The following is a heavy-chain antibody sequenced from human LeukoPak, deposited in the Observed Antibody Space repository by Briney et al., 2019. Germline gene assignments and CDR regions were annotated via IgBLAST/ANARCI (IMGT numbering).Heavy chain of an antibody. CDR1: GYIFTSYG. CDR2: ISAFNGNT. J-gene: IGHJ4*02. Sequence: ASVTVSCTASGYIFTSYGVSWVRQAPGQGLEWMGWISAFNGNTNYAQKFRGRVTMTTEASTSTAYMELRSLRSDDTAFYYCAREPGLARSTFFDYWGQGTLVTVST. V-gene: IGHV1-18*01. CDR3: AREPGLARSTFFDY. D-gene: IGHD3-16*01.